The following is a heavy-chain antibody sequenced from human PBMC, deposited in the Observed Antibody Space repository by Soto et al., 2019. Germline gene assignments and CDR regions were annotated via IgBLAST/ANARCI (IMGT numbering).Heavy chain of an antibody. V-gene: IGHV3-21*01. Sequence: GSLRLSCAASGFTFSSYSMNWVRQAPGKGLEWVSSVSSSSNYIYYADSVKGRFTISRDNAKNSLFLQVNSLRAEDTAVYYCARDLVGATIWGQGTLVTVSS. J-gene: IGHJ4*02. D-gene: IGHD1-26*01. CDR1: GFTFSSYS. CDR3: ARDLVGATI. CDR2: VSSSSNYI.